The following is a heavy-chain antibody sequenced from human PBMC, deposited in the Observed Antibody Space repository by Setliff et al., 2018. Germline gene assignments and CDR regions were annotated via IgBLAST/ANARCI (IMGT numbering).Heavy chain of an antibody. D-gene: IGHD3-22*01. J-gene: IGHJ6*03. CDR3: ASPSDSGDYFYYYYMDV. CDR2: INPNSGGT. Sequence: ASVKVSCKASGYTFNGYYTHWVRQAPGQGLEWMGWINPNSGGTNYAQQFQGRVTMTRDTSISTVYMELSRLRSDDTAIYYCASPSDSGDYFYYYYMDVWGKGTTVTVSS. CDR1: GYTFNGYY. V-gene: IGHV1-2*02.